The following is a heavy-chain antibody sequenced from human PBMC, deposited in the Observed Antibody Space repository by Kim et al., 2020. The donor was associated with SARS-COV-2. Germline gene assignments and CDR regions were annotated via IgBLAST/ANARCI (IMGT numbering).Heavy chain of an antibody. V-gene: IGHV1-69*13. CDR3: ARDGPARRQIDYDSSGYYFNWFDP. J-gene: IGHJ5*02. D-gene: IGHD3-22*01. CDR2: IIPIFGTA. Sequence: SVKVSCKASGGTFSSYAISWVRQAPGQGLEWMGGIIPIFGTANYAQKFQGRVTITADESTSTAYMELSSLRSEDTAVYYCARDGPARRQIDYDSSGYYFNWFDPWGQGTLVTVSS. CDR1: GGTFSSYA.